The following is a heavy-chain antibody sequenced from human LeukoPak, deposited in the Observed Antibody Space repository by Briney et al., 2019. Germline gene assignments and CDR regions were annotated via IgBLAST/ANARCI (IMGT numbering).Heavy chain of an antibody. CDR3: ARDGPILYHDY. J-gene: IGHJ4*02. V-gene: IGHV3-7*01. CDR2: IKQDGSEK. CDR1: GFTFSSYW. Sequence: GGSLRLSCAASGFTFSSYWMSWVRQAPGKGLERVANIKQDGSEKYYVDSVKGRFTISRDNAKNSLYLQMNRLRAEDTAVYYCARDGPILYHDYWGQGTLVTVS. D-gene: IGHD2-2*02.